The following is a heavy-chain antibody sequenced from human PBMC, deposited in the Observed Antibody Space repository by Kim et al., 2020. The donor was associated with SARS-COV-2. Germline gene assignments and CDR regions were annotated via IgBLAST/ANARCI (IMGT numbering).Heavy chain of an antibody. D-gene: IGHD2-15*01. CDR2: INHSGST. V-gene: IGHV4-34*01. CDR3: ARVGAYCSGGSCYTVPSENYFDY. J-gene: IGHJ4*02. CDR1: GGSFSGYY. Sequence: SETLSLTCAVYGGSFSGYYWSWIRQPPGKGLEWIGEINHSGSTNYNPSLKSRVTISVDTSKNQFSLKLSSVTAADTAVYYCARVGAYCSGGSCYTVPSENYFDYSGQGTLVTVSS.